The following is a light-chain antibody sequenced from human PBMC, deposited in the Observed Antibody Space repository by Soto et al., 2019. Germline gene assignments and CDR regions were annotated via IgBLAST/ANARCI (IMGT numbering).Light chain of an antibody. CDR2: DAS. CDR3: QQYNSYPYT. J-gene: IGKJ2*01. V-gene: IGKV1-5*01. CDR1: QSISTW. Sequence: DIQMTQSPSTVSASVRDAVTITCRASQSISTWLAWYQQKPGKAPNLLIYDASTLESGGPSGFSGSGSGTEFTLTISSLQPDDSATYYCQQYNSYPYTFGQGTKLEIK.